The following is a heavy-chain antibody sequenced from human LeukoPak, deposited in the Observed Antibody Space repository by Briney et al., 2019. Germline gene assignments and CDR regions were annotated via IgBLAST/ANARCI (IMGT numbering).Heavy chain of an antibody. CDR2: IRTQANNDAT. CDR3: AGDYNSLTGLNY. J-gene: IGHJ4*02. V-gene: IGHV3-73*01. Sequence: PGGPLRLSCAASGFTFSDSAMHWVRQASGKGLEWLGRIRTQANNDATAYGASVKGRFIISRADSRNTAYLQMNSLKTEDTAVYYCAGDYNSLTGLNYWGQGTLVTVSS. CDR1: GFTFSDSA. D-gene: IGHD3-9*01.